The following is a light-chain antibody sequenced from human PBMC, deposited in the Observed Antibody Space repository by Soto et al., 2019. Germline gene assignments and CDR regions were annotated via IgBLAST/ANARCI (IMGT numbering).Light chain of an antibody. CDR2: GAS. J-gene: IGKJ1*01. CDR3: QQYGSSGT. Sequence: EIVLTQSPGTLSVSPGEGSTLSCRASQSFRYNYLAWYQQKPGLAPRLLIYGASNRATGIPDRFSGSGSGTDFTLTISRLEPEDFAVYYCQQYGSSGTFGQGTKVDTK. V-gene: IGKV3-20*01. CDR1: QSFRYNY.